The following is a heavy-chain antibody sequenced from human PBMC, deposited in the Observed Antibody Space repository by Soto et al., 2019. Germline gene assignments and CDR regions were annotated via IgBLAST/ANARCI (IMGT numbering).Heavy chain of an antibody. CDR2: ITGSGDST. J-gene: IGHJ6*02. CDR3: AKSTDYYFYGMDV. CDR1: GFTFSNYA. V-gene: IGHV3-23*01. Sequence: EVQLLESGGGFVQPGGSLRLSCTASGFTFSNYAMNWVRQAPGKGLEWVSVITGSGDSTYYADSLKGRFTISRDNSKNMLYLQMNSLRAEDTAVYYCAKSTDYYFYGMDVWGQGTTVTVSS.